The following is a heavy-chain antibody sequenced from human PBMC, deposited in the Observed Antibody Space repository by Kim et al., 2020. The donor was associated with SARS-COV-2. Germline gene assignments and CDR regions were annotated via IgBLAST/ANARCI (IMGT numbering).Heavy chain of an antibody. D-gene: IGHD6-19*01. Sequence: SETLSLTCTVSGGSISSGGYYWSWIRQHPGKGLEWIGYIYYSGSSYYNPSLKRRVTISVDTTKNQFSLKLSSVAAAATAVYYCASLHPGMADFFTFDYWG. CDR2: IYYSGSS. J-gene: IGHJ4*01. CDR1: GGSISSGGYY. V-gene: IGHV4-31*03. CDR3: ASLHPGMADFFTFDY.